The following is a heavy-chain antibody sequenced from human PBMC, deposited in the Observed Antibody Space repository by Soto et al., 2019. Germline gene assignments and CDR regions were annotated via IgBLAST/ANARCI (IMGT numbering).Heavy chain of an antibody. CDR2: ISYDGSNK. Sequence: QVQLVESGGGVVQPGRSLRLSCAASGFTFSSYGMHWVRQAPGKGLEWVAVISYDGSNKYYADSVKGRFTISRDNSKNTLYLQMNSLRAEDTAVYYCAKSGYDSSGPHYFDYWGRGTLVTVSS. CDR1: GFTFSSYG. D-gene: IGHD3-22*01. CDR3: AKSGYDSSGPHYFDY. J-gene: IGHJ4*02. V-gene: IGHV3-30*18.